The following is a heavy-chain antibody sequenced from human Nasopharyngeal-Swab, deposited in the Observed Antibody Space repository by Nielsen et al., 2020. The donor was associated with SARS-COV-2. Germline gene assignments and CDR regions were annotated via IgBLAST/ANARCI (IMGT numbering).Heavy chain of an antibody. V-gene: IGHV3-30*18. J-gene: IGHJ4*02. CDR3: AKATLGNAKYSTILYYFDY. Sequence: WIRQPPGKGLEWVAVISYDGSNKYYADSVKGRFTISRDNSKNTLYLQMNSLRAEDTAVYYCAKATLGNAKYSTILYYFDYWGQGTLVTVS. D-gene: IGHD6-6*01. CDR2: ISYDGSNK.